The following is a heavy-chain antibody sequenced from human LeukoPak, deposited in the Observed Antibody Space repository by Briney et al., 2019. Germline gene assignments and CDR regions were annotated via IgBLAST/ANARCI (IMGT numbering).Heavy chain of an antibody. Sequence: SGGSLRLSCAASGFTFSSYAMNWVRQAPGKGLEWVSGISGSGGSTYYADSVKGRFTITRDNTKNTLSLQMNSLRAEDTAIYYCAKDGGYTYGFEWYFDYWGQGTLVTVSS. D-gene: IGHD5-18*01. CDR2: ISGSGGST. CDR3: AKDGGYTYGFEWYFDY. J-gene: IGHJ4*02. CDR1: GFTFSSYA. V-gene: IGHV3-23*01.